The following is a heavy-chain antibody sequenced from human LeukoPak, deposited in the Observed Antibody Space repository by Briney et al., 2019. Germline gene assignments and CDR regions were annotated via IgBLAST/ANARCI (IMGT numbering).Heavy chain of an antibody. D-gene: IGHD1-26*01. CDR3: ARLMGVVGAKAHESDAFDI. J-gene: IGHJ3*02. V-gene: IGHV5-51*01. CDR2: IYPGDSDT. CDR1: GYSFTSYW. Sequence: GESLKISCKGSGYSFTSYWIGWVRQMPGKGLEWMGIIYPGDSDTRYSPSFQGQVTISADKSISTAYLQWSSLKASDTAMYYCARLMGVVGAKAHESDAFDIWGQGTMVTVSS.